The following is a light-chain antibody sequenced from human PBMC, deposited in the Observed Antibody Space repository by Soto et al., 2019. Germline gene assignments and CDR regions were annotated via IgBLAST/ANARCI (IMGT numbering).Light chain of an antibody. V-gene: IGKV3-20*01. CDR1: QSVSSSY. Sequence: EIVLTQSPGTLSLSPGERATLSCRASQSVSSSYLAWFQQKPGQAPRLLIYGTSSRATGIPDRFSGSGSGTDFTLTITRLEPEDFAVYYCHQYGSSPRTFGRGTRLEIK. CDR3: HQYGSSPRT. J-gene: IGKJ1*01. CDR2: GTS.